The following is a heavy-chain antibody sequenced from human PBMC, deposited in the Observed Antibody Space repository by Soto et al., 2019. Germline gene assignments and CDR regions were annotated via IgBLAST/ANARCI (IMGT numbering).Heavy chain of an antibody. V-gene: IGHV3-23*01. CDR1: GFTFSIYA. D-gene: IGHD3-10*01. CDR3: AKDLSGAFDI. Sequence: ESGGGLVHPGESLRLSCATSGFTFSIYAMSWVRQAPGKGLEWVSAASASNDNTYYADSVKGRFTISRDNSKNTLYLQMNSLRAEDTAIYYCAKDLSGAFDIWGQGTMVTVSS. CDR2: ASASNDNT. J-gene: IGHJ3*02.